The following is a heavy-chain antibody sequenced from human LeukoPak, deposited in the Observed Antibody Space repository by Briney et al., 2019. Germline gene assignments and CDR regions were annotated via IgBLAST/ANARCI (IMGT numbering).Heavy chain of an antibody. Sequence: GGSLRLSCAASGFTVSSNYMSWVRQAPGKGLEWVSVIYSGGSTYYADSVKGRFTISRDNSKNTLYLQMNSLRADDTAVYYCARDPPWVGATYYFDYWGQGTLVTVSS. J-gene: IGHJ4*02. CDR2: IYSGGST. CDR1: GFTVSSNY. D-gene: IGHD1-26*01. CDR3: ARDPPWVGATYYFDY. V-gene: IGHV3-53*05.